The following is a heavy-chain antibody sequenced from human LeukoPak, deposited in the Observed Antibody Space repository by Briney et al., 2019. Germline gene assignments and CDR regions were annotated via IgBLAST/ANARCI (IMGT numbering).Heavy chain of an antibody. V-gene: IGHV4-34*01. D-gene: IGHD6-6*01. CDR3: ARDVEAARPLYMDV. Sequence: PSETLSLTCAVYGGSFSGYYWSWIRQPPGKGLEWIGEINHSGSTNYNPSLKSRVTISVDTSKNQFSLQLNSVTPEDTAVYYCARDVEAARPLYMDVWGKGTTVTVSS. CDR2: INHSGST. CDR1: GGSFSGYY. J-gene: IGHJ6*03.